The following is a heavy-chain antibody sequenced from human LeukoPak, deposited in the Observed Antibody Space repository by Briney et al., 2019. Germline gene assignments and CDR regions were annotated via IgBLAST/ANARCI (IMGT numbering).Heavy chain of an antibody. CDR2: IIPILGIA. Sequence: SVKVSCKASGGTFSSYTISWVRQAPGQGLEWMGRIIPILGIANYAQKFQGRVTITAGKSTSTAYMELSSLRSEDTAVYYCAREYCSSTSCYRDNWFDPWGQGTLVTVSS. J-gene: IGHJ5*02. D-gene: IGHD2-2*01. CDR3: AREYCSSTSCYRDNWFDP. CDR1: GGTFSSYT. V-gene: IGHV1-69*04.